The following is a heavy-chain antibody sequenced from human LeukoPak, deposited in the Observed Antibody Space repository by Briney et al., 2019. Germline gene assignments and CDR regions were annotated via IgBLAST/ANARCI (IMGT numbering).Heavy chain of an antibody. CDR2: ISSGSSTI. CDR3: AKGRVGGRDAFDI. J-gene: IGHJ3*02. V-gene: IGHV3-48*01. CDR1: GFTFSGYS. D-gene: IGHD4-23*01. Sequence: GGSLRLSCAASGFTFSGYSMNGVRQAPGKGLEWVSYISSGSSTIYYADSLKGRFTISRDNANNTLYLQMNAVRAEDTAVYYCAKGRVGGRDAFDIWGQGTVVTVSS.